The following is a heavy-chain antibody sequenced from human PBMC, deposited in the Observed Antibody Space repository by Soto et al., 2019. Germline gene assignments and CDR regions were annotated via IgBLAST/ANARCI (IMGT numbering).Heavy chain of an antibody. J-gene: IGHJ6*02. D-gene: IGHD3-10*01. CDR1: GYTFTNYA. CDR2: INPGDGKT. CDR3: ARDPRYYYASGRYYTYYYGMDV. Sequence: GASVKVSCKASGYTFTNYAIHWVRQAPGQRLGWMGWINPGDGKTEYSQKFQGRVTIARDTSATTAYMELSSLRSEDTAEYYCARDPRYYYASGRYYTYYYGMDVWGQGTTVTVSS. V-gene: IGHV1-3*01.